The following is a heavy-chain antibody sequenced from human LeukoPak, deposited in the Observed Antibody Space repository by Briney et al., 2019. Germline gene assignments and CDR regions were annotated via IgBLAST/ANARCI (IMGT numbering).Heavy chain of an antibody. J-gene: IGHJ4*02. CDR1: GGSISSYY. D-gene: IGHD3-9*01. Sequence: SETLSLTCTVSGGSISSYYWSWIRQPAGKGLEWIGRIYTSGSTNYNPSLKSRVTMSVDTSKNQFSLKLSSVTAADTAVYYCARTYYDILTGYLIDYWGQGTLVTVSS. CDR3: ARTYYDILTGYLIDY. CDR2: IYTSGST. V-gene: IGHV4-4*07.